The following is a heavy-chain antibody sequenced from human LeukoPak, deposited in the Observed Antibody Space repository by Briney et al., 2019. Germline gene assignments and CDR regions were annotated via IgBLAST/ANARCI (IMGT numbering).Heavy chain of an antibody. J-gene: IGHJ5*02. D-gene: IGHD4-17*01. Sequence: SVKVSCKASGGTFSSYAISWVRQAPGQGLEWMGGIIPIFGTANYAQKFQGRVTITADESTSTAYMELSSLRSEDTAVYYCARDGNYGENNWFDPWGQGTLVTVSS. CDR1: GGTFSSYA. CDR3: ARDGNYGENNWFDP. CDR2: IIPIFGTA. V-gene: IGHV1-69*01.